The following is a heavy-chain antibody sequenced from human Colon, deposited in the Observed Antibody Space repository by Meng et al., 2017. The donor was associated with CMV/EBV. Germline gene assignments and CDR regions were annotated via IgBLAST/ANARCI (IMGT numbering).Heavy chain of an antibody. V-gene: IGHV4-59*11. D-gene: IGHD2-2*01. CDR1: GESMRSHY. CDR3: ARGALGYCSSTSCAYYYYYYGMDV. Sequence: SETLSLTCTVSGESMRSHYWSWIRQPPGKGLEWMGHVYYSGSATYSPSLRSRVSISLDMSKNQFSLKLRSVTAADTAMYFCARGALGYCSSTSCAYYYYYYGMDVWGQGTTVTVSS. CDR2: VYYSGSA. J-gene: IGHJ6*02.